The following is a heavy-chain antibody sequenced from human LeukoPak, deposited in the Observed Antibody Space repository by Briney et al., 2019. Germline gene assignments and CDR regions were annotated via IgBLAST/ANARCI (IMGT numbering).Heavy chain of an antibody. D-gene: IGHD2-21*01. CDR2: IYYSGST. J-gene: IGHJ5*02. CDR1: GGSISSYY. Sequence: SETLSLTCTVSGGSISSYYWSWIRQPPGKGLEWIGYIYYSGSTNYNPSLKSRVTISVDTSKNQFSLKLSSVTAADTAVYYCARMYCGGDCYSLWFDPWGQGTLVTVSS. V-gene: IGHV4-59*01. CDR3: ARMYCGGDCYSLWFDP.